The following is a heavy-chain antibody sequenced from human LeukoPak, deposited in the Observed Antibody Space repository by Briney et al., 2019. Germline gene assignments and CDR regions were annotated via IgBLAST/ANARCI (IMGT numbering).Heavy chain of an antibody. CDR2: ISSNVYYI. D-gene: IGHD3-10*01. J-gene: IGHJ5*02. CDR1: GFTFSSYT. Sequence: WGSLRLSCAASGFTFSSYTMNWVRQAPGKGLEWVSSISSNVYYIYYADSVKGRFTISRDNAKNSVYLQMNSLRAEDTALYYCARGEGVPFDPWGQGTLVTVSS. V-gene: IGHV3-21*01. CDR3: ARGEGVPFDP.